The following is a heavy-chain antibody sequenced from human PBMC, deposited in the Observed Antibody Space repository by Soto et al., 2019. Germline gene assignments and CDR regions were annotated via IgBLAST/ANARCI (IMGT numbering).Heavy chain of an antibody. V-gene: IGHV3-74*01. CDR2: INGDGSST. CDR3: ARGIQWRYGMDV. D-gene: IGHD5-12*01. CDR1: GFAFDRHW. J-gene: IGHJ6*02. Sequence: EVQLVESGGGLVQPGGSLRLSCAAAGFAFDRHWMHWVRQAPGKGLVWVSRINGDGSSTFYADSVKGRFTISRDNARNTVYLQMNSLRAEDTAVYYCARGIQWRYGMDVWGQGTTVTVSS.